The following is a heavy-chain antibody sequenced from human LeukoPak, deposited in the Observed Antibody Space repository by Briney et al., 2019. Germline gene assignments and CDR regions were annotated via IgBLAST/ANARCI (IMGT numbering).Heavy chain of an antibody. V-gene: IGHV5-51*01. D-gene: IGHD3-10*01. CDR1: SCW. J-gene: IGHJ5*02. Sequence: SCWSCWWGRMPVNAGEWLAFVYSCSSSTTYNPSFKSPVTISLDTSINNAYLQWVSLTASDTAVYYCACCELPSTWSYPWGQGTLVTVSS. CDR3: ACCELPSTWSYP. CDR2: VYSCSSST.